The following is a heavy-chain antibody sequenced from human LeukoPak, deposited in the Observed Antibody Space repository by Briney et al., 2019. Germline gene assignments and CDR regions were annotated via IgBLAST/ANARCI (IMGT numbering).Heavy chain of an antibody. CDR3: AHVKARFGSTFDI. J-gene: IGHJ3*02. D-gene: IGHD3-10*01. CDR2: ISSSGSTV. CDR1: GFTFSSYE. V-gene: IGHV3-48*03. Sequence: PGGSLRLSCAASGFTFSSYEMNWVRQAPGKGLEGVSYISSSGSTVYYADSVKGRFTVSRDNAKNSLYLQMNSLRDEDTAVYYCAHVKARFGSTFDIWGQGTMVTVSS.